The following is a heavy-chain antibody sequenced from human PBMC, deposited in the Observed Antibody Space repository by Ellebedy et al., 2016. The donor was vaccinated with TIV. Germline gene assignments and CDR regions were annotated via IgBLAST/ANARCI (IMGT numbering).Heavy chain of an antibody. CDR1: GYTFTSYD. D-gene: IGHD2-2*01. J-gene: IGHJ4*02. V-gene: IGHV1-8*01. Sequence: ASVKVSXXASGYTFTSYDVNWVRQATGQGLEWMGWMNPNSGNTGYAQKFQGRVTMTRNTSISTAYMELSSLRSEDTAVYYCARGVPAAIDYWGQGTLVTVSS. CDR3: ARGVPAAIDY. CDR2: MNPNSGNT.